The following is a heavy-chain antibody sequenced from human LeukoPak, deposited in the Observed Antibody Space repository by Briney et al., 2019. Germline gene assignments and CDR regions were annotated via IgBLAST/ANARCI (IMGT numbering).Heavy chain of an antibody. CDR1: GFTYHNYR. CDR3: AREDQPRGTFDY. CDR2: IKQDGSEK. V-gene: IGHV3-7*05. Sequence: QPGGSLSLSCAASGFTYHNYRMSWVRQAPGKGLEWVANIKQDGSEKYYVDSVKGRFTISRDNAKNSLYLQMNSLRAEDTALYYCAREDQPRGTFDYWGQGILVTVSS. J-gene: IGHJ4*02. D-gene: IGHD2-15*01.